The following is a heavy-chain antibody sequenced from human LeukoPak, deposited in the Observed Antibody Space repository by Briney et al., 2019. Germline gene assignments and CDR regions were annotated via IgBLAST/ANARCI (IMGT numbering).Heavy chain of an antibody. D-gene: IGHD5-18*01. V-gene: IGHV1-69*13. CDR1: GYTFTGYY. CDR3: AVSVAWTAMASYFDY. J-gene: IGHJ4*02. Sequence: SVKVSCKASGYTFTGYYMHWVRQAPGQGLEWMGGIIPIFGTANYAQKFQGRVTITADESTSTAYMELSSLRSEDTAVYYCAVSVAWTAMASYFDYWGQGTLVTVSS. CDR2: IIPIFGTA.